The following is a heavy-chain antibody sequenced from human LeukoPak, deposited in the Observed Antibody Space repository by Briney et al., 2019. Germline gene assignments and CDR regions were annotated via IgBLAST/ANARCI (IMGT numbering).Heavy chain of an antibody. CDR2: IRSKTYGGTA. Sequence: GGSLRLSCTASGFAFGDSEMSWVRQAPGKGLEWVGFIRSKTYGGTAEYAASVKGRFTISRDDSKSIAYLQMNSLKTEDTAVYYCTRGARLLWFGELSHWGQGTLVTVSS. CDR1: GFAFGDSE. CDR3: TRGARLLWFGELSH. D-gene: IGHD3-10*01. J-gene: IGHJ4*02. V-gene: IGHV3-49*04.